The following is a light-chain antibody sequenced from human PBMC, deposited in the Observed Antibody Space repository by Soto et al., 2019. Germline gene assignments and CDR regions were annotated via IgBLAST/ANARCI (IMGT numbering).Light chain of an antibody. CDR2: DAS. V-gene: IGKV1-5*01. CDR1: QSISSW. CDR3: QQYDSFSA. Sequence: DIQMTQSPSTLSASVGDRVTITCRASQSISSWLAWYQQKPGKAPELLIYDASTLESGVPSRFSGTGSGTEFTLTISSPQPDDFATYYCQQYDSFSAFGQGTKVDIK. J-gene: IGKJ1*01.